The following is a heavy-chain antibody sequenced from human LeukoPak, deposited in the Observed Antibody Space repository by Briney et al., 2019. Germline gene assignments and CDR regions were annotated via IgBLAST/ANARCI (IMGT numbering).Heavy chain of an antibody. D-gene: IGHD4-23*01. Sequence: SETLSLTCTVSGGSISSHYWSWIRQPPGKGLEWIGYIYYSGSTNYNPSLKSRVTISVDTSKNQFSLKLSSVTAADTAVYYCARAGVGTVVTPGVSLRFDPWGQGTLVTVSS. J-gene: IGHJ5*02. CDR1: GGSISSHY. CDR2: IYYSGST. V-gene: IGHV4-59*11. CDR3: ARAGVGTVVTPGVSLRFDP.